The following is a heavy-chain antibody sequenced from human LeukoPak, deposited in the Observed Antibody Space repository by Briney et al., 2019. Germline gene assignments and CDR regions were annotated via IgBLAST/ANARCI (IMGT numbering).Heavy chain of an antibody. D-gene: IGHD1-7*01. Sequence: GGSLRLACAVSGFSFSNYDMTWVRHAPGKGLEWVSSITSSGDVTFYSDSVKGRFTISRDNSQNTLYLQMNSLRAEDTAIYFCAKYRGMTGTSELDYWGQGTLVTVSS. V-gene: IGHV3-23*01. J-gene: IGHJ4*02. CDR3: AKYRGMTGTSELDY. CDR2: ITSSGDVT. CDR1: GFSFSNYD.